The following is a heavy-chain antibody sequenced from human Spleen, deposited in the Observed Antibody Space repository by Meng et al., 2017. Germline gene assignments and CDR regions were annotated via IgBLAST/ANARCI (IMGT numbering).Heavy chain of an antibody. CDR2: IHASGRT. CDR3: ARGYVPSWGSYRYQKNYYYYYGMDV. CDR1: GGSISSANYF. D-gene: IGHD3-16*02. Sequence: SETLSLTCTVSGGSISSANYFWIWIRQPAGKGLEWIGRIHASGRTNYNPSLKSRVTISVDTSKNQFSLKLSSVTAADTAVYYCARGYVPSWGSYRYQKNYYYYYGMDVWGQGTTVTVSS. J-gene: IGHJ6*02. V-gene: IGHV4-61*02.